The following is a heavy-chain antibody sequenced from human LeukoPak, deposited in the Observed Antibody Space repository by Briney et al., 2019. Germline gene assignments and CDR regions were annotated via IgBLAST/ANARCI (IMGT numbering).Heavy chain of an antibody. D-gene: IGHD3-16*01. CDR3: ARHTIDTTLGGVPDYFDA. Sequence: PSETLSLTCTVSGVSISSGHYYWAWIRQPPGRGLECIASVLYSGSTYYDPSFNGRVTLSVDMSKNQFSLRLSSVTAADTAIYYCARHTIDTTLGGVPDYFDAWGQGTPVTVSS. CDR2: VLYSGST. CDR1: GVSISSGHYY. V-gene: IGHV4-39*07. J-gene: IGHJ5*02.